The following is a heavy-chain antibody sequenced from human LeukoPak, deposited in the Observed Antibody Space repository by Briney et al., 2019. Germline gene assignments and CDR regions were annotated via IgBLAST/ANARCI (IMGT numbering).Heavy chain of an antibody. CDR3: ARDAGYSSSSTYYYYYMDV. Sequence: RPGGSLRLSCAASGFTFDDYGMSWVRQAPGKGLEWVSGINWNGGSTGYADSVKGRFTISRDNAKNSLYLQMNSLRAEDTALYYCARDAGYSSSSTYYYYYMDVWGKGTTVTVSS. J-gene: IGHJ6*03. CDR1: GFTFDDYG. CDR2: INWNGGST. D-gene: IGHD6-6*01. V-gene: IGHV3-20*04.